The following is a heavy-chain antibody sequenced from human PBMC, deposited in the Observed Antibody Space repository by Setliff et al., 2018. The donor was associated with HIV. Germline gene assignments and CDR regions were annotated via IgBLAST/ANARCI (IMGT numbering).Heavy chain of an antibody. CDR2: IYTSGST. CDR1: GGSISGYY. CDR3: ARGYSYGRTFNLLD. Sequence: PSETLSLTCTVSGGSISGYYWSWIRQPPGKGLEWIGYIYTSGSTNYNPSLKNRVTIAVDTSKNTFSLKLSSVAAADTAVYYCARGYSYGRTFNLLDWGQGTLVTVSS. D-gene: IGHD5-18*01. J-gene: IGHJ4*02. V-gene: IGHV4-4*08.